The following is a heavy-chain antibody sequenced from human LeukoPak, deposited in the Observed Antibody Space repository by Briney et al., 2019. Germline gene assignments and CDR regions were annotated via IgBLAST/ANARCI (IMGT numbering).Heavy chain of an antibody. Sequence: GGSLRLSCAASGFTVSRSYMSWVRQAPGKGLEWVSVTYSDGRTYYADSVKGRFTISRDNSKNTLYLQMNSLRAEDTAVYYCARNVFGDYGGFDYWGQGTLVTVSS. CDR2: TYSDGRT. CDR1: GFTVSRSY. D-gene: IGHD4-17*01. CDR3: ARNVFGDYGGFDY. J-gene: IGHJ4*02. V-gene: IGHV3-66*01.